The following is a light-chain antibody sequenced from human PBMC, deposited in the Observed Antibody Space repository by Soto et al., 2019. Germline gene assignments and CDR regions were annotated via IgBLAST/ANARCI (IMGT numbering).Light chain of an antibody. Sequence: ILMTQSPATLSVSPGERATLSCRASQSVSNNLAWYQQKPGQAPRLLIYDASTRATGIPARFSGSGSGTEFNLTISGLQSEDFAVYYCQQYNNWPPWTFGQGTKVDIK. CDR2: DAS. CDR3: QQYNNWPPWT. V-gene: IGKV3-15*01. CDR1: QSVSNN. J-gene: IGKJ1*01.